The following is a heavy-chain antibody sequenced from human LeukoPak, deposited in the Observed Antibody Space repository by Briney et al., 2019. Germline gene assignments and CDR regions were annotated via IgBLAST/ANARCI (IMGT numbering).Heavy chain of an antibody. Sequence: SETLSLTCAVYGGSFSGYYWSWIRQPPGKGLEWIGEINHSGSTNCNPSLKSRVTISVDTSKNQFSLKLSSVTAADTAVYYCARGLVEPTVTKAFDYWGQGTLVTVSS. J-gene: IGHJ4*02. CDR1: GGSFSGYY. V-gene: IGHV4-34*01. CDR3: ARGLVEPTVTKAFDY. CDR2: INHSGST. D-gene: IGHD4-11*01.